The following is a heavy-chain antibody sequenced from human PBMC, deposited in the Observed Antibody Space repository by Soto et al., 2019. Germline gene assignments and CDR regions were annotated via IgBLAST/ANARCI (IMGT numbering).Heavy chain of an antibody. J-gene: IGHJ5*02. CDR1: GGSFSGYY. D-gene: IGHD3-3*01. CDR3: ARGGDFWSGRRDWFDP. Sequence: SETLSLTCAVYGGSFSGYYWSWIRQPPGKGLEWIGEINHSGSTNYNPSLKSRVTISVDTSKNQFSLKLSSVTAADTAVYYCARGGDFWSGRRDWFDPWGQGTLVTVSS. V-gene: IGHV4-34*01. CDR2: INHSGST.